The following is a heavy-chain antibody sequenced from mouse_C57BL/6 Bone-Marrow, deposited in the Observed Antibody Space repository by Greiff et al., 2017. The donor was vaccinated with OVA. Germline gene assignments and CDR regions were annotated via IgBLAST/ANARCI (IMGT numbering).Heavy chain of an antibody. J-gene: IGHJ2*01. Sequence: QVQLQQSGAELARPGASVKLSCKASGYTFTSYGISWVKQRTGQGLEWIGEIYPRSGTTYYNEKFKGKGTLTADKSSSTTSMGLGSLTSEDSAVYFCARGAWYYGSSYFDYWGQGTTLTVSS. CDR3: ARGAWYYGSSYFDY. D-gene: IGHD1-1*01. V-gene: IGHV1-81*01. CDR2: IYPRSGTT. CDR1: GYTFTSYG.